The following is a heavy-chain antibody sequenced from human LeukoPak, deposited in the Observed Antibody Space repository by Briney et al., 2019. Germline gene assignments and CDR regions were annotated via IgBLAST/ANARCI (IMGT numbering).Heavy chain of an antibody. V-gene: IGHV4-39*01. CDR1: GGSISSSSYY. D-gene: IGHD2-8*01. CDR2: MYYSGSS. Sequence: PSETLSLTCNVSGGSISSSSYYWGWIRQPPGKGLEWIGSMYYSGSSYYNPSLKSRVTISVDTSKNQFSLKLSSVTAADTAVYYCARGRLVGYCTNGVCRQFDPWGQGTLVTVSS. CDR3: ARGRLVGYCTNGVCRQFDP. J-gene: IGHJ5*02.